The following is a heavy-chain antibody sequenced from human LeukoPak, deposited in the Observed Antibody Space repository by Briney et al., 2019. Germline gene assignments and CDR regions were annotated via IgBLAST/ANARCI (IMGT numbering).Heavy chain of an antibody. CDR2: INPSGGST. J-gene: IGHJ4*02. V-gene: IGHV1-46*01. CDR1: GYTFTSYY. D-gene: IGHD6-13*01. CDR3: ARDPHKQQLGGAYYFDY. Sequence: ASEKVSCKASGYTFTSYYMHWVRQAPGQGLEWMGIINPSGGSTSYAQKFQGRVTMTRDTSTSTVYMELSSLRSEDTAVYYCARDPHKQQLGGAYYFDYWGQGTLVTVSS.